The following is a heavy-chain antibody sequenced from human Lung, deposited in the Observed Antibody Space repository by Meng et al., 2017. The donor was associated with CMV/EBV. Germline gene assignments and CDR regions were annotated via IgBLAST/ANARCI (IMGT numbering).Heavy chain of an antibody. J-gene: IGHJ6*02. CDR2: IRYDGSNK. D-gene: IGHD2-2*01. CDR1: GFTFSSYG. CDR3: AKVVRLGYCSSTSCPARSYYYYGMYV. V-gene: IGHV3-30*02. Sequence: GGSLRLSCAASGFTFSSYGMHWVRQAPGKGLEWVAFIRYDGSNKYYADSVKGRFTISRDNSKNTLYLQMNSLRAEDTAVYYCAKVVRLGYCSSTSCPARSYYYYGMYVWGQGXTVTVSS.